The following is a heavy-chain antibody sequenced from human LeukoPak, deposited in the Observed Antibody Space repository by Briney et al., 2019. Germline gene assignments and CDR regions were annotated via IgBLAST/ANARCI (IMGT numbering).Heavy chain of an antibody. J-gene: IGHJ4*02. CDR2: IKSKTDGGTT. V-gene: IGHV3-15*01. CDR1: GFTFSSGW. D-gene: IGHD4-23*01. Sequence: GGSLRLSCAASGFTFSSGWMSWVRQAPGKGLEWVGRIKSKTDGGTTDYAAPVKGRFTISRDDSKNTLYLQMNSLKTEDTAVYYCTTTTVVTPGIVDYWGQGTLVTVSS. CDR3: TTTTVVTPGIVDY.